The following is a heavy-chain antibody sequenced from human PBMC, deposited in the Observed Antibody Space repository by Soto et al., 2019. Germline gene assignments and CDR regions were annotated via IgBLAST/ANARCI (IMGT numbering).Heavy chain of an antibody. J-gene: IGHJ6*02. CDR2: IRTSSSYI. CDR3: ARDRAPFCGGDCGLVDV. V-gene: IGHV3-21*01. Sequence: SLRLSCAASGFNFNNFGMNWFRQTPGKGLEWVSSIRTSSSYIYYADSVKGRFTISRDNAKKSLYLEMSSLRVEDTAVYYCARDRAPFCGGDCGLVDVWGQGTSVTVS. D-gene: IGHD2-21*02. CDR1: GFNFNNFG.